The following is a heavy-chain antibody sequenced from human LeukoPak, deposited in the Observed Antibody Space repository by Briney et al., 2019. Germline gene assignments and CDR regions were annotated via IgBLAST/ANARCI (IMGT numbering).Heavy chain of an antibody. CDR1: GGSISSYY. Sequence: PSETLSLTCTVSGGSISSYYWSWIRQPAGKGLEWIGRIYTSGSTNYNPSLKSRVTMSVDTSKNQFSLKLSSVTAADTAVYYCARVKAHLGIVAISDAFDIWGQGTMVTVSS. CDR2: IYTSGST. D-gene: IGHD5-12*01. V-gene: IGHV4-4*07. J-gene: IGHJ3*02. CDR3: ARVKAHLGIVAISDAFDI.